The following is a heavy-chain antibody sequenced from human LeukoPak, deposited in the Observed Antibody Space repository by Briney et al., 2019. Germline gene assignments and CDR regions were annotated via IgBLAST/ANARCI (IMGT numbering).Heavy chain of an antibody. D-gene: IGHD3-10*01. CDR3: ARGLGSGRGY. Sequence: SETLSLTCAVYGGSFSGYYWSWIRQPPGKGLEWIGEINHSGSTNYNPSLKSRVTISVDTSKNQFSLKLSSVTAADTAVYYCARGLGSGRGYWGQGTLVTVSS. CDR2: INHSGST. CDR1: GGSFSGYY. V-gene: IGHV4-34*01. J-gene: IGHJ4*02.